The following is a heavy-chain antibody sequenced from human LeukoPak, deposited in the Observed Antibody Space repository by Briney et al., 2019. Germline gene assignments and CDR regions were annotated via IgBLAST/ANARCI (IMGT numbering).Heavy chain of an antibody. D-gene: IGHD3-22*01. J-gene: IGHJ4*02. CDR1: GVSTSSGGYY. V-gene: IGHV4-31*03. CDR2: IYYSGST. CDR3: AMDSSGFGYFDY. Sequence: SQTLSLTCTVSGVSTSSGGYYWSWIRQHPGKGLEWIGYIYYSGSTYYNPSLKGRVTISVETSKNQFSPKLSSVTAADTAVYYCAMDSSGFGYFDYWGQGTLVTVSS.